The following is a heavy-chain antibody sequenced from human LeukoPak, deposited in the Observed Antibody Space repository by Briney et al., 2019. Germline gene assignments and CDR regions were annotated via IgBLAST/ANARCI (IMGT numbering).Heavy chain of an antibody. CDR1: GFTFSSYS. V-gene: IGHV3-21*01. Sequence: GGSLRLSCAASGFTFSSYSMNWVRQAPGKGLEWVSSISSSSSYIYYADSVKGLFTISRDNAKNSLYLQMNSLRAEDTAVYYCARDSPGYYDSSGYQWGQGTLVTVSS. CDR3: ARDSPGYYDSSGYQ. D-gene: IGHD3-22*01. J-gene: IGHJ4*02. CDR2: ISSSSSYI.